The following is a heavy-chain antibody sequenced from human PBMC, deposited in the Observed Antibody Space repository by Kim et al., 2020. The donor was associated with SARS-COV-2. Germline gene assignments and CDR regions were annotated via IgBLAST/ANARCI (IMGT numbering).Heavy chain of an antibody. CDR2: IVLGSGNT. CDR3: ATAYCGGDCYSFYYYYGLNV. CDR1: GSTFTSSV. D-gene: IGHD2-21*02. J-gene: IGHJ6*02. Sequence: SVKVSCKASGSTFTSSVMQWVRQARGQRLEWIGWIVLGSGNTHYAQKFQERVTITRDMSTSTAYMELSSPRSEDTAVYYCATAYCGGDCYSFYYYYGLNVWGQGTTVTVSS. V-gene: IGHV1-58*02.